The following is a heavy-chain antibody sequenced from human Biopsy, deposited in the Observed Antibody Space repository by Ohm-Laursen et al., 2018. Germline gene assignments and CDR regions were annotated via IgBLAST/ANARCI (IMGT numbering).Heavy chain of an antibody. V-gene: IGHV4-34*08. D-gene: IGHD2-15*01. CDR2: INQSGRT. CDR3: GNEVHGRDY. CDR1: GKTFSDYY. J-gene: IGHJ4*02. Sequence: PPGTPSLTCEVYGKTFSDYYWSWIRQPPGKGLEWIGQINQSGRTNYNPSLKSRVNISADKSNNQFSLKLTSVTSADTAVYFCGNEVHGRDYWGLGALVTVSS.